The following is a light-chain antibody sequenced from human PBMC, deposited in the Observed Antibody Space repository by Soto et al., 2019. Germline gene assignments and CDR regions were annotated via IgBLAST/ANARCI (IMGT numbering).Light chain of an antibody. J-gene: IGKJ1*01. CDR1: QSVSSY. V-gene: IGKV3-20*01. Sequence: EIVLTQSPATLSLSPGERATLSCRASQSVSSYLAWYQQKPGQAPRLLIYGASTRATGIPDRFSGSGSGTDFTLTISRLEPEDFALYYCQQYGSLSWTFGQGTKVDIK. CDR3: QQYGSLSWT. CDR2: GAS.